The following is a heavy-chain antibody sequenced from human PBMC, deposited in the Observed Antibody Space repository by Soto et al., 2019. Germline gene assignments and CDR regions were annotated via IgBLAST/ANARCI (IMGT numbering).Heavy chain of an antibody. Sequence: SETLSLTCTVSGGSISSGDYYWSWIRQPPGKGLEWIGYIYYSGSTYYNPSLKSRVTISVDTSKNQFSLKLSSVTAADTAVYYCASSLVRGVNHDGMDVWGQGTTVTVSS. D-gene: IGHD3-10*01. CDR2: IYYSGST. V-gene: IGHV4-30-4*01. CDR1: GGSISSGDYY. CDR3: ASSLVRGVNHDGMDV. J-gene: IGHJ6*02.